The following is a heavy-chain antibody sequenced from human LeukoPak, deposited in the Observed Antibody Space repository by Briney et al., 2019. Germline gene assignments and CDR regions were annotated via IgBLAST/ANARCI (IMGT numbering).Heavy chain of an antibody. V-gene: IGHV4-4*09. CDR3: ARRLAAAGTFDY. CDR2: IYTSGST. J-gene: IGHJ4*02. Sequence: SETLSLTCTVSGGSISGYYWSWIRQPPGKGLKGIGYIYTSGSTNYNPSLKSRVTISVDTSKNQFSLKLSSVTAADTAVYYCARRLAAAGTFDYWGRGTLVTVSS. D-gene: IGHD6-13*01. CDR1: GGSISGYY.